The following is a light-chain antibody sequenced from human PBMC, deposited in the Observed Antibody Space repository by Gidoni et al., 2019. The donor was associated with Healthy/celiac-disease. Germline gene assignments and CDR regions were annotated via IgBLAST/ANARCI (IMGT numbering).Light chain of an antibody. Sequence: DSVMTQSPLSLPVTPGEPASISCRSSQSLLHSNGYNYLDWYLPKPGQSPQLLIYLGSNRASGVPDRFSGSGSGTDFTLKISRVEAEDVGVYYCMQALQTPPFTFGQGTKLEIK. V-gene: IGKV2-28*01. CDR1: QSLLHSNGYNY. CDR3: MQALQTPPFT. J-gene: IGKJ2*01. CDR2: LGS.